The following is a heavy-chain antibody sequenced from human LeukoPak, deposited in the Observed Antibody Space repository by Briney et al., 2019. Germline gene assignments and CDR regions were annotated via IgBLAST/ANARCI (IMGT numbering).Heavy chain of an antibody. CDR2: ISYDGSNK. J-gene: IGHJ4*02. Sequence: GGSLRLSCAASGFTFSSYAMHWVRQAPGEGLEWVAVISYDGSNKYYADSVKGRFTISRDNSKNTLYLQMNSLRAEDTAVYYCARDRGGYGLYYFDYWGQGTLVTVSS. D-gene: IGHD5-12*01. CDR1: GFTFSSYA. V-gene: IGHV3-30*04. CDR3: ARDRGGYGLYYFDY.